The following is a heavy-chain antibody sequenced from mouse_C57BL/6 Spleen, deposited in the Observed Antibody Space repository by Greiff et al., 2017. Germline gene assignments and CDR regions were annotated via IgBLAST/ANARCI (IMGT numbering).Heavy chain of an antibody. Sequence: QVQLQQSGPELVKPGASVKISCKASGYAFSSSWMNWVKQRPGTGLEWIGRIYPGDGDTNYNGKFKGKATLTADKSSSTAYMQLSSLTSEDSAVYFCARGQLRLHSYYFDYWGQGTTLTVSS. D-gene: IGHD3-2*02. V-gene: IGHV1-82*01. J-gene: IGHJ2*01. CDR3: ARGQLRLHSYYFDY. CDR1: GYAFSSSW. CDR2: IYPGDGDT.